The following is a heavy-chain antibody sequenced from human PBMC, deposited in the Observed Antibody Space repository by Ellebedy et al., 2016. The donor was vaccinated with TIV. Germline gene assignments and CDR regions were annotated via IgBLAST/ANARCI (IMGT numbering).Heavy chain of an antibody. CDR1: GFTVSHAW. D-gene: IGHD6-19*01. CDR3: ARDQWLGRAYYFDS. CDR2: IKQDGSEK. Sequence: GGSLRLSCAASGFTVSHAWMSWVRQAPGKGLEWVANIKQDGSEKYYVDSVKGRFSISRDNAKNSLYVQMNSLRDEDTAVYYCARDQWLGRAYYFDSWGQGTLVTVSS. V-gene: IGHV3-7*01. J-gene: IGHJ4*02.